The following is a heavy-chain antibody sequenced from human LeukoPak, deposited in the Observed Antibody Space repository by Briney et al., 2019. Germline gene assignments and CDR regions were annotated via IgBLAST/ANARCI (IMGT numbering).Heavy chain of an antibody. CDR3: ARAEGGLDSSGYGFDY. CDR1: GFTFSSYE. D-gene: IGHD3-22*01. V-gene: IGHV3-48*03. CDR2: ISSSGSTI. J-gene: IGHJ4*02. Sequence: GGSLRLSCAASGFTFSSYEMNWVRQAPGKGLEWVSYISSSGSTIYYADSVKGRFTISRDNAKNSLYLQMNSLRAEDTAVYYCARAEGGLDSSGYGFDYWGQGTLVTVSS.